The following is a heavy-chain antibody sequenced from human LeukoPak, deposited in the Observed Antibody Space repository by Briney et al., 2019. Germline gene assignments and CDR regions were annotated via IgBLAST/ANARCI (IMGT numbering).Heavy chain of an antibody. CDR1: GFTFSSYG. V-gene: IGHV3-30*18. CDR3: AKGRNYDFWSGYHRGSYYYYGMDV. J-gene: IGHJ6*02. CDR2: ISYDGSNK. Sequence: PGRSLRLSCAASGFTFSSYGMHWVRQAPGKGLEWVAVISYDGSNKYYADSVKGRFTISRDYSKNTLYLQMNSLRAEDTAVYYCAKGRNYDFWSGYHRGSYYYYGMDVWGQGTTVTVSS. D-gene: IGHD3-3*01.